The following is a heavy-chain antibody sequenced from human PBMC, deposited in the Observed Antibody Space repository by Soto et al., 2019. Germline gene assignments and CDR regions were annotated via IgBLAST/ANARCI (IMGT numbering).Heavy chain of an antibody. CDR1: GFTFSSYG. Sequence: PGGSLRLSCAASGFTFSSYGMHWVRQAPGKGLEWVAVISYDGSNKYYADSVKGRFTISRDNSKNTLYLQMNSLRAEDTAVYYCAKVGEQLVHYYYYGMDVWGQGTTVTSP. V-gene: IGHV3-30*18. D-gene: IGHD6-6*01. CDR2: ISYDGSNK. J-gene: IGHJ6*02. CDR3: AKVGEQLVHYYYYGMDV.